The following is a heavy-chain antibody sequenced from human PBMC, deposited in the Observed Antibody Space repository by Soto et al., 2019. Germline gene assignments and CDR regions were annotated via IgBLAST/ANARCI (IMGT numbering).Heavy chain of an antibody. CDR3: ARSQGSSTSLEIYYYYYYGMDV. Sequence: QVQLVQSGAEVKKPGSSVKVSCKASGGTFSSYAISWVRQAPGQGLEWMGGIIPISGTANYAQKFQGRVTITADESTRTPYMELSSLRSEDTAVYYCARSQGSSTSLEIYYYYYYGMDVRGQGTTVTLSS. CDR1: GGTFSSYA. D-gene: IGHD2-2*01. CDR2: IIPISGTA. V-gene: IGHV1-69*01. J-gene: IGHJ6*02.